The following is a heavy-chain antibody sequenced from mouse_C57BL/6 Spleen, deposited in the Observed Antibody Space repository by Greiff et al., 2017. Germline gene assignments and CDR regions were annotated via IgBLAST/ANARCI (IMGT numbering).Heavy chain of an antibody. Sequence: VQLQQSVAELVRPGASVKLSCTASGFNIKNTYMHRVKQRPEQGLEWIGRIDPANGNTKYAPKFQGKATITADTSSNTAYLQLSSLTSEDTAIYYCARGGYDYYFDYWGQGTTLTVSS. CDR2: IDPANGNT. D-gene: IGHD2-4*01. CDR3: ARGGYDYYFDY. J-gene: IGHJ2*01. V-gene: IGHV14-3*01. CDR1: GFNIKNTY.